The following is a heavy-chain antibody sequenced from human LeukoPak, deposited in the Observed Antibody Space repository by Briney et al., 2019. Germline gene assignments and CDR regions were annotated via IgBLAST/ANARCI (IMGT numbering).Heavy chain of an antibody. D-gene: IGHD3-9*01. CDR3: AKDPGEGLRYFDSSYFDY. V-gene: IGHV3-43*02. Sequence: GGSLRLSCAASGFTFDDYAMHWVRQAPGKGLEWVSLISGDGGSTYYADSVKGRFTISRDNSKNSLYLQMNSLRTEDTALYYCAKDPGEGLRYFDSSYFDYWGQGTLVTVSS. CDR2: ISGDGGST. CDR1: GFTFDDYA. J-gene: IGHJ4*02.